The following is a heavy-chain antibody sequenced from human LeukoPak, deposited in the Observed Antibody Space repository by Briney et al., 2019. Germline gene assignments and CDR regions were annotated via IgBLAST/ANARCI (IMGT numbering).Heavy chain of an antibody. CDR1: GGSISSYY. CDR2: IYYSGST. J-gene: IGHJ4*02. D-gene: IGHD5-18*01. Sequence: PSETLSLTCTVSGGSISSYYWSWIRQPPGKGLEWIGYIYYSGSTNCNPSLKSRVTISVDTSKNQFSLKLSSVTAADTAVYYCARLSVSDTAMVPDYWGQGTLVTVSS. V-gene: IGHV4-59*08. CDR3: ARLSVSDTAMVPDY.